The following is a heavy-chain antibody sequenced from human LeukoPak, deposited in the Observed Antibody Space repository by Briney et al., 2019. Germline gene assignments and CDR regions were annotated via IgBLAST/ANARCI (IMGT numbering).Heavy chain of an antibody. D-gene: IGHD1-26*01. V-gene: IGHV1-2*02. Sequence: ASVKVSCKASGYTFTSYDINWVRQATGQGLEWMGWIYPNSGDTNYTQKFQGRVTMTRDTSISTAYMELSRLRSDDTAVYYCASEYSGSYNFDYWGQGTLVTVSS. CDR2: IYPNSGDT. CDR3: ASEYSGSYNFDY. J-gene: IGHJ4*02. CDR1: GYTFTSYD.